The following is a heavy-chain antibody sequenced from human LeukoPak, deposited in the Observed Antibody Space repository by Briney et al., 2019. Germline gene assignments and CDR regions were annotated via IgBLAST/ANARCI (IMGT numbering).Heavy chain of an antibody. Sequence: ASVKVSCKASGYTFTSYGISWVRQAPGQGLEWMGGIIPIFGTANYAQKFQGRVTITADESTSTAYMELSSLRSEDTAVYYCARVPSPYQPPSESDHWGQGTLVTVSS. D-gene: IGHD2-2*01. J-gene: IGHJ4*02. CDR1: GYTFTSYG. CDR2: IIPIFGTA. V-gene: IGHV1-69*13. CDR3: ARVPSPYQPPSESDH.